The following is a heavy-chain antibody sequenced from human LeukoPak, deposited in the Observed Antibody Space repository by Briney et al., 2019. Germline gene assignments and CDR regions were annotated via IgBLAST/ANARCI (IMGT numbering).Heavy chain of an antibody. CDR1: GYTFTGYY. Sequence: ASVKVSCKASGYTFTGYYMHWVRQAPGQGLEWMGWINPNSGGTNYAQKFQGWVTMTRDTSISTAYMELSRLRSDDTAVYYCAREEWDATYYYYGMDVWGQGTTVTVSS. CDR3: AREEWDATYYYYGMDV. J-gene: IGHJ6*02. D-gene: IGHD1-26*01. CDR2: INPNSGGT. V-gene: IGHV1-2*04.